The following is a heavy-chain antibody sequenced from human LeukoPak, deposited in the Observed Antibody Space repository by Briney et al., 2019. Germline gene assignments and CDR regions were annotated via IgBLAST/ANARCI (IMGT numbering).Heavy chain of an antibody. CDR1: GFTFGGFN. CDR3: ARDGAGHYFDY. V-gene: IGHV3-21*01. D-gene: IGHD1-14*01. Sequence: GGSLRLSCAASGFTFGGFNMNWVRQAPGKGLEWVASISSSSSYIYNADSVKGRFTISRDNAKNSLYLQMDSLRAEDTAVYYCARDGAGHYFDYWGQGALATVSS. CDR2: ISSSSSYI. J-gene: IGHJ4*02.